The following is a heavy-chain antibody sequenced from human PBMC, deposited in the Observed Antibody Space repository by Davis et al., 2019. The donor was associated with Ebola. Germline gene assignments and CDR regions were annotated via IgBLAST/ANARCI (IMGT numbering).Heavy chain of an antibody. CDR1: GFSLSTSGVG. CDR2: IYWNDDK. J-gene: IGHJ6*03. D-gene: IGHD2-2*01. Sequence: SGPTLVKPTQTLTLTCTFSGFSLSTSGVGVGWIRQPPGKALEWLALIYWNDDKRYSPSLKSRLTITKDTSKSQVVLTMTNMDPVDTATYYCARTDIVVVPASAAYYYYMDVWGKGTTVTVSS. CDR3: ARTDIVVVPASAAYYYYMDV. V-gene: IGHV2-5*01.